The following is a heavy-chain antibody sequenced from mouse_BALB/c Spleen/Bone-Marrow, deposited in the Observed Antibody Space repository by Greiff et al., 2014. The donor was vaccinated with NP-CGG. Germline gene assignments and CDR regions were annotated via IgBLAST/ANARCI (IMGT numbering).Heavy chain of an antibody. CDR2: INSGSGRT. CDR1: GYAFTNYL. V-gene: IGHV1-54*03. J-gene: IGHJ4*01. Sequence: LVESGAELVRPGTSVKVSCKGSGYAFTNYLIEWVKQRPGQGLEWIGVINSGSGRTKYNEKFKGKATLTADKSSSTAYMQLSSLTSDDSAVYFCARAITDAMDYWGQGTSVTVSS. CDR3: ARAITDAMDY. D-gene: IGHD2-4*01.